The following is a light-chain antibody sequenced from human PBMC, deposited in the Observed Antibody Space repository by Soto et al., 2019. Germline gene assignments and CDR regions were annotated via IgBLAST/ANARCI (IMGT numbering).Light chain of an antibody. CDR3: ISYTDSSNYV. CDR1: SSDLAIYNY. V-gene: IGLV2-14*01. J-gene: IGLJ1*01. Sequence: QSALTQPASVSGSPGQSITISCTGTSSDLAIYNYVSWYQQQPGKAPKLMIYQATNRPSGVSNRFSGSRSGNTASLTISGLQAEDEADYYCISYTDSSNYVFGTGTKLTVL. CDR2: QAT.